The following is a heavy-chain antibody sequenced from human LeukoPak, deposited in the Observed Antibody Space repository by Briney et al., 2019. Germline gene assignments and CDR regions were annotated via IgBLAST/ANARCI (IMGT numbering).Heavy chain of an antibody. J-gene: IGHJ4*02. CDR2: IYYSGST. CDR1: GGSISIGGYY. Sequence: SETLSLTCTVSGGSISIGGYYWSWIRQHPGKGLEWIGYIYYSGSTYYNPSLKSRVTISVDTSKNQFSLKLSPVTAADTAVYYCARGWQQLLPDYWGQGTLVTVSS. D-gene: IGHD6-13*01. CDR3: ARGWQQLLPDY. V-gene: IGHV4-31*03.